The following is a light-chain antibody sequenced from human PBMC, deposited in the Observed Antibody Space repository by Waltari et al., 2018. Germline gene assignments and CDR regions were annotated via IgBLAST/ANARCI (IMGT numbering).Light chain of an antibody. V-gene: IGLV2-14*03. CDR2: DVN. CDR3: SSFTSSTTGI. J-gene: IGLJ2*01. CDR1: SSDSGGSEY. Sequence: SALTQPDSVSGSPGQSITIPCRGISSDSGGSEYVSWYQQHPGKAPKVIIYDVNNRPSGVSNRFSGSKSGSSASLTISGLQAEDEADYYCSSFTSSTTGIFGGGTKVTVL.